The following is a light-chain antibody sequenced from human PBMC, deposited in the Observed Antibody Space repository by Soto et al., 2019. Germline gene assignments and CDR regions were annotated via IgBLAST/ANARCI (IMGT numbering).Light chain of an antibody. Sequence: EIVLTQSPGTLSLSPGERATLSCRASQSVSSSYLAWYQQKPGQAPRLVIYGASSRTTGIPDRFSGSGSGTDFTLTISRLEPEDFAVYYCQQYGSSRWTFGQGTKVEIK. CDR3: QQYGSSRWT. J-gene: IGKJ1*01. CDR1: QSVSSSY. V-gene: IGKV3-20*01. CDR2: GAS.